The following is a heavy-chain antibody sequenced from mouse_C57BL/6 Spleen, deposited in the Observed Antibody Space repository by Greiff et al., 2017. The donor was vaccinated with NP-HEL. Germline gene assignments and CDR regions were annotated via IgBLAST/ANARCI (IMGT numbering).Heavy chain of an antibody. CDR2: ISSGGSYT. J-gene: IGHJ2*01. CDR1: GFTFSSYG. D-gene: IGHD3-2*02. Sequence: EVKLMESGGDLVKPGGSLKLSCAASGFTFSSYGMSWVRQTPDKRLEWVATISSGGSYTYYPDSVKGRFTISRDNAKNTLYLQMSSLKSEDTAMYYCARELSLGYFDYWGQGTTLTVSS. CDR3: ARELSLGYFDY. V-gene: IGHV5-6*01.